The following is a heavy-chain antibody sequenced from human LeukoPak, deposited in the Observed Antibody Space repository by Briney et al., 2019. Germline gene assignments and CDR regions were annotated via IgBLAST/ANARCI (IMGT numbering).Heavy chain of an antibody. J-gene: IGHJ4*02. CDR3: ARQRSRAFDY. CDR1: GGSISSYY. V-gene: IGHV4-4*09. Sequence: SETLSLTCTVSGGSISSYYWSRIRQPPGKGLEWIGYIYTSGSTNYNPSLKSRVTISVDTSKNQFSLKLSSVTAADTAVYYCARQRSRAFDYWGQGTLVTVSS. CDR2: IYTSGST. D-gene: IGHD6-6*01.